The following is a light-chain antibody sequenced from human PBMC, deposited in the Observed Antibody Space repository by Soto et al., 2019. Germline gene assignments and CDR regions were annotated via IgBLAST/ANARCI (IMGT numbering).Light chain of an antibody. CDR2: LRS. J-gene: IGKJ4*01. Sequence: DIVMTQSPLSLPVTPGEPASISCRSSQSLLQSDGYNYLDWYLQKPGQSPQLLIYLRSNRASGVPDRFSGSGSGTDFTLKISRVEAEDVGVYYCMQALQSPLTFGGGTKVEI. CDR1: QSLLQSDGYNY. V-gene: IGKV2-28*01. CDR3: MQALQSPLT.